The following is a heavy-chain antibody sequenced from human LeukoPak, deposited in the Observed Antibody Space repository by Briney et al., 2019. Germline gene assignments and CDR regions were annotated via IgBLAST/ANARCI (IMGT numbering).Heavy chain of an antibody. CDR3: ARDSSDDYDSSALPRH. J-gene: IGHJ4*02. CDR2: ISSSGSTI. CDR1: GFTLSSYE. D-gene: IGHD3-22*01. V-gene: IGHV3-48*03. Sequence: PGGSLRLSCAASGFTLSSYEMNWVRQAPGKGLEWVSYISSSGSTIYYADSVKGRFTISRDNAKNSLYLQMNSLRAEDTAVYYCARDSSDDYDSSALPRHWGQGTLVTVSS.